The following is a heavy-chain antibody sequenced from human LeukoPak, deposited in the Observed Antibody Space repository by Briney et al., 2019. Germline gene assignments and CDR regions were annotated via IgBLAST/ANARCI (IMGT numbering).Heavy chain of an antibody. V-gene: IGHV3-11*04. D-gene: IGHD2-2*01. Sequence: GGSLRLSCAASGFTFRDYYMSWIRQAPGKGLEWVSYIRSSGNTIYYADSVKGRFTISRDNAKNSLYLQMNSLRAEDTAVYYCARVDCSSTSCYEFDYWGQGTLVTVSS. CDR3: ARVDCSSTSCYEFDY. CDR1: GFTFRDYY. J-gene: IGHJ4*02. CDR2: IRSSGNTI.